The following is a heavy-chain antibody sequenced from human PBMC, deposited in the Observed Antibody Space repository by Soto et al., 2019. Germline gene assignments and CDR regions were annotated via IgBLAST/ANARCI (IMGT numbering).Heavy chain of an antibody. CDR2: ISGSGGST. CDR1: GFTFSSYA. J-gene: IGHJ4*02. V-gene: IGHV3-23*01. D-gene: IGHD1-20*01. Sequence: GGSLRLSCAASGFTFSSYAMSWVRQAPGKGLEWVSAISGSGGSTYYADSVKGRFTISRDNSKNTLYLRMNSLRAEDTALYFCALGSPAGITPFDFWGQGTLVTVSS. CDR3: ALGSPAGITPFDF.